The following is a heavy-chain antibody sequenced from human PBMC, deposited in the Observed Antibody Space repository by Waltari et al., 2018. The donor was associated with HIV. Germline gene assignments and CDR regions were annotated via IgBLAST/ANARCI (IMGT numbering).Heavy chain of an antibody. J-gene: IGHJ4*02. Sequence: VQLVQSGAEVKKPGSSLKVSCKASGGTFSSYAIRWVRQAPGKGLEWVGRIYPIRGIANYDEKFQGRVTITADKSTSTAYRELSSLSSEDTAVYYCAAGCTNGVCRMDYWGQGTLVTVSS. CDR1: GGTFSSYA. D-gene: IGHD2-8*01. CDR2: IYPIRGIA. V-gene: IGHV1-69*04. CDR3: AAGCTNGVCRMDY.